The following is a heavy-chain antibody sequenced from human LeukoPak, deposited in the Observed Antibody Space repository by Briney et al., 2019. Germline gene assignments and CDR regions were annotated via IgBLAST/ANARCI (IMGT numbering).Heavy chain of an antibody. CDR2: IYYSGNT. J-gene: IGHJ4*02. V-gene: IGHV4-39*07. Sequence: SDTLSLTCTVSGDSISTSKSYWGWIRQPPGMGLGWIGSIYYSGNTYYNPSLKSRVTISLDTSKNQFSLNLNSVTAADTALYFCARAAGSGLIDYWGQGILVIVSS. CDR3: ARAAGSGLIDY. D-gene: IGHD6-19*01. CDR1: GDSISTSKSY.